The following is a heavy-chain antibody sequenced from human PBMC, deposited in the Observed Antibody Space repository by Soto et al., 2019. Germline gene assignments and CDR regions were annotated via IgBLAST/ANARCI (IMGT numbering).Heavy chain of an antibody. Sequence: QLQLQASGPGLVKPSETLSLTCTVSGGSISGSSYYWGWIRQPPGKGLEWIGSISDSESTYYNLSLKSRITMSVDTSKNQFSLKLSSVSAADTAVYYCARQNPLNWFVPWGQGTLVTVSS. CDR3: ARQNPLNWFVP. CDR1: GGSISGSSYY. CDR2: ISDSEST. V-gene: IGHV4-39*01. J-gene: IGHJ5*02.